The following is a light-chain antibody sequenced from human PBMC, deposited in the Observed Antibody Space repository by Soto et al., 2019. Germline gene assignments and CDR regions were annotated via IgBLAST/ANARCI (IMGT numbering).Light chain of an antibody. V-gene: IGLV2-23*01. CDR2: EGS. Sequence: QSVLPQPASVSGSPGQSITISCTGTSSDVGGYNLVSWYQQHPGKTPKLMIYEGSKRPSGVSNRFSGSKSGNTASLTISGLQSVDEADYYCCSYAGSSTLLVGGGTKMTVL. J-gene: IGLJ2*01. CDR3: CSYAGSSTLL. CDR1: SSDVGGYNL.